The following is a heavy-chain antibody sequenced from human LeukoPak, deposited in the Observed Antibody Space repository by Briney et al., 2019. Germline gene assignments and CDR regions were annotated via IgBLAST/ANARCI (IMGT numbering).Heavy chain of an antibody. Sequence: ASVKVSCKASGYTFTAYYMHWVRQAPGQGLEWMGWINPNSGGTNYAQNFQGRVTMTRDTSISTVYMELSRLRSDDTAVYYCARVYYYDSSGYIDYWGQGTLVTVSS. D-gene: IGHD3-22*01. CDR1: GYTFTAYY. CDR3: ARVYYYDSSGYIDY. V-gene: IGHV1-2*02. CDR2: INPNSGGT. J-gene: IGHJ4*02.